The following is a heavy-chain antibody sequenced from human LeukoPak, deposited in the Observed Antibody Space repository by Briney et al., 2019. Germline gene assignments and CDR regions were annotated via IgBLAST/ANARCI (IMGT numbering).Heavy chain of an antibody. J-gene: IGHJ5*02. D-gene: IGHD3-10*01. CDR1: GASISSGGYY. V-gene: IGHV4-31*03. CDR3: ARASRRSGSSFDP. CDR2: IFYSGST. Sequence: SETLSLTCTVSGASISSGGYYWSWIRQHPVKGLEWIGYIFYSGSTNYNPSLRSRVTISVDMSKNQFSLKLSSVTAADTAVYYCARASRRSGSSFDPWGQGTLVTVSS.